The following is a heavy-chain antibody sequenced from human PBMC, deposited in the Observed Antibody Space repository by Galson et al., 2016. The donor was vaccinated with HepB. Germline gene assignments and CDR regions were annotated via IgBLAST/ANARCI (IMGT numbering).Heavy chain of an antibody. CDR2: ISGSGGAI. CDR3: TRDLRSPSVYFDN. D-gene: IGHD1-26*01. J-gene: IGHJ4*02. Sequence: SLRLSCAASGFTFDSYDMNWVRQAPGKGLEWVAYISGSGGAIFYAGPVEGRFTISRDNAKSSLYLQMNSLRAEDTAVYYCTRDLRSPSVYFDNWGQGTLVTVSS. V-gene: IGHV3-48*03. CDR1: GFTFDSYD.